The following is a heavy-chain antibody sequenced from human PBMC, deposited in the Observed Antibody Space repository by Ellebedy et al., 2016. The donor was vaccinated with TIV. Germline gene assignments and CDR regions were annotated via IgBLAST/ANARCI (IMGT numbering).Heavy chain of an antibody. D-gene: IGHD6-19*01. CDR3: AKEKGIAVAVVDY. J-gene: IGHJ4*02. V-gene: IGHV3-9*01. Sequence: GGSLRLSCAASGFTFDDYAMHWVRQAPGKGLEWVSGISWNSGSIGYADSVKGRFTISRDNSKNTLCLQMNSLRAEDTAVYYCAKEKGIAVAVVDYWGQGTLVTVSS. CDR2: ISWNSGSI. CDR1: GFTFDDYA.